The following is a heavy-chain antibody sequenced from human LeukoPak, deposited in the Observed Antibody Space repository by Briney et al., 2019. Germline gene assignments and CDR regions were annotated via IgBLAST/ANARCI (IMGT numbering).Heavy chain of an antibody. D-gene: IGHD3-16*02. CDR1: GGSISSYY. CDR2: INHSGST. J-gene: IGHJ6*02. V-gene: IGHV4-34*01. CDR3: ARGTFFKFGGVIAPKYYYGMDV. Sequence: SETLSLTCTVSGGSISSYYWSWIRQPPGKGLEWIGEINHSGSTNYNPSLKSRVTISVDTSKNQFSLKLSSVTAADTAVYYCARGTFFKFGGVIAPKYYYGMDVWGQGTTVTVSS.